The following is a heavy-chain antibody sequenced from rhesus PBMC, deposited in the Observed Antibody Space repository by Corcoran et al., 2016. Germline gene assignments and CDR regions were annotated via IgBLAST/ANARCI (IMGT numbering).Heavy chain of an antibody. CDR3: AGLIAATGTGDY. D-gene: IGHD6-31*01. Sequence: QVQLQQWGEGLVRPSETLSLTCGVLGASISGYHSLSWTRPPPDKWLEWIRNINWNIASTTYNPSLKNLVTMSKDTSKNQFSLKLSSVTAADTAIYYCAGLIAATGTGDYWGQGVLVTVSS. CDR1: GASISGYHS. CDR2: INWNIAST. J-gene: IGHJ4*01. V-gene: IGHV4-73*01.